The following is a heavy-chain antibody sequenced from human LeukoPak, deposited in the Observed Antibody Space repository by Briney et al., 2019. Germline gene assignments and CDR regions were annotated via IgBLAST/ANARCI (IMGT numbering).Heavy chain of an antibody. CDR2: IIPIFGTA. V-gene: IGHV1-69*05. J-gene: IGHJ4*02. CDR3: AADPTQALAAAGL. D-gene: IGHD6-13*01. Sequence: SVKVSCKASGGTFSSYAISWVRQAPGQGLEWMGGIIPIFGTANYAQKFQGRVTITTDESTSTAYMELSSLRSEDTAVYYCAADPTQALAAAGLWGQGTLVTVSS. CDR1: GGTFSSYA.